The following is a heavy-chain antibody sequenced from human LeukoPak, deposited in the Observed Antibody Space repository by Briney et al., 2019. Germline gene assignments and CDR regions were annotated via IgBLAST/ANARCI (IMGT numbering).Heavy chain of an antibody. V-gene: IGHV1-69*13. Sequence: ASVKVSCKSSGGTFSSYAISWVRQAPGQGLEWMGGVNPIFGTANFAQHFHGRVTITAAESTSKVYMDLSSLRFEDTAVYYCAREGDGYNTYFDSWGQGTLVTVSS. D-gene: IGHD5-24*01. J-gene: IGHJ4*02. CDR3: AREGDGYNTYFDS. CDR1: GGTFSSYA. CDR2: VNPIFGTA.